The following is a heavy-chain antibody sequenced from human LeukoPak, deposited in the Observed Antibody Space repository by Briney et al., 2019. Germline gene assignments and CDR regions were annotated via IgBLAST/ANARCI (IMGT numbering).Heavy chain of an antibody. CDR1: GFTFSSYG. CDR2: ISGSGSST. V-gene: IGHV3-23*01. CDR3: AKDAWVSSGGWYDY. J-gene: IGHJ4*02. D-gene: IGHD6-19*01. Sequence: GGSLRLSCAASGFTFSSYGMSWVRQAPGKGLEWVSVISGSGSSTYYADSVKGRFTFSRDNSKNTLYLQMNSLRAEDTAIYYCAKDAWVSSGGWYDYWGQGTLVTVSS.